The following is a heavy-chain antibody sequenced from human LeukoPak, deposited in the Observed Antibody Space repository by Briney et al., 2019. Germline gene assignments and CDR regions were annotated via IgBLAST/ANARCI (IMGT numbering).Heavy chain of an antibody. V-gene: IGHV3-30*03. CDR3: ARGSGYSYSFTGRERTKSRLDY. D-gene: IGHD5-18*01. Sequence: GGSLRLSCAASGFTFSNYGMHWVRQAPGKGLEWVAVISFDGSNKYYADSVKGRFTISRDSSKNTLYLQMNSLRAADAAVYYCARGSGYSYSFTGRERTKSRLDYWGQGTLVTVSS. CDR1: GFTFSNYG. CDR2: ISFDGSNK. J-gene: IGHJ4*02.